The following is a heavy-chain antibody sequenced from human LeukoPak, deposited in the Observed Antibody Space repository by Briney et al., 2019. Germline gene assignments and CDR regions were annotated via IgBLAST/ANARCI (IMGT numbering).Heavy chain of an antibody. J-gene: IGHJ4*02. V-gene: IGHV1-18*01. CDR1: GYTFTSYG. CDR2: ISAYNGNT. D-gene: IGHD3-22*01. Sequence: ASVNVSCKASGYTFTSYGISWVRQAPGQGLEWMGWISAYNGNTNYAQKLQGRVTMTTDTSTSTAYMELRSLRSDDTAVYYCAREDYYDSSGYYYELEFDYWGQGTLVTVSS. CDR3: AREDYYDSSGYYYELEFDY.